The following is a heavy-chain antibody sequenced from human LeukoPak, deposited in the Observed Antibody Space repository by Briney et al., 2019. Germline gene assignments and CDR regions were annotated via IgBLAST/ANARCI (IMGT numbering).Heavy chain of an antibody. V-gene: IGHV3-7*01. D-gene: IGHD2-2*01. J-gene: IGHJ4*02. Sequence: GGSLRLSCAASGFTFSSYWMSWVRQAPGKGLEWVANIKQDGGDKYYVDSVKGRFTISRDNAKNSLYLQMNSLRAEDTALYYCARERSTWDYWGQGTLVTVSS. CDR3: ARERSTWDY. CDR1: GFTFSSYW. CDR2: IKQDGGDK.